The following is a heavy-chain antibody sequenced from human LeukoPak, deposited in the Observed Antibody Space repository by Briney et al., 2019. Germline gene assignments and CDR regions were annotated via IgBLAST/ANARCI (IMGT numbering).Heavy chain of an antibody. J-gene: IGHJ4*02. CDR2: ISSSSSTI. V-gene: IGHV3-48*01. CDR1: GFIFSGYG. Sequence: PGGSLRLSCAASGFIFSGYGMNWVRQAPGKGLEWVSYISSSSSTICYADSVKGRFTISRDNAKNSLYLQMNSLRAEDSGIYYCARGRGYSYAPYDFWGQGTLVTVSS. CDR3: ARGRGYSYAPYDF. D-gene: IGHD5-18*01.